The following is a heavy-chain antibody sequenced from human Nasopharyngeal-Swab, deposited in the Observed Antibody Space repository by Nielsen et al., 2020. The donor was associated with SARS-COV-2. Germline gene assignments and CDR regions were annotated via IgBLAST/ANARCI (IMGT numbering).Heavy chain of an antibody. CDR3: VKDNLLRAFDL. V-gene: IGHV3-9*01. J-gene: IGHJ3*01. Sequence: GVSLRLSCAASGFTFDDYAIHWVRHAPGRGLEWVSGISWDSGNIGYADSVKGRFTISRDNAKNSLYLQMNSLRAEDTALYYCVKDNLLRAFDLWGQGTMVTVSS. D-gene: IGHD2-15*01. CDR1: GFTFDDYA. CDR2: ISWDSGNI.